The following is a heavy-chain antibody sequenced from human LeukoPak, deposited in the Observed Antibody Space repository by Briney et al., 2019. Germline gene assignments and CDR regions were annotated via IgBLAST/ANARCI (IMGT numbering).Heavy chain of an antibody. D-gene: IGHD2-15*01. CDR3: AKDRKSQTYCSGTSCYSGVSDY. Sequence: GGSLRLSCAASGLTFTNYAMSWVRQAPGKGLEWVSGLSGCGGSAYYADSVKCRFTIFRDNSKSTLYLQMNSLRAADTAVYYCAKDRKSQTYCSGTSCYSGVSDYWGQGTLVTVSS. J-gene: IGHJ4*02. CDR2: LSGCGGSA. CDR1: GLTFTNYA. V-gene: IGHV3-23*01.